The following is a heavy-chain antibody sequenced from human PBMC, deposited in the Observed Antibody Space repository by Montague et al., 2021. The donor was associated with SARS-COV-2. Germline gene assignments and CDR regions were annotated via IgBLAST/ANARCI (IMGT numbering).Heavy chain of an antibody. V-gene: IGHV4-39*01. J-gene: IGHJ5*02. CDR1: GGSISSSSYY. CDR2: IYYSGST. Sequence: SETLSLTCTLSGGSISSSSYYWGWIRQPPGKGLEWIGSIYYSGSTYYNPSLKSRVTISVDTSKNQFSLKLSSVTAADTAVYYCARKEMKYSSFWSTGGNWFDPWGQGTLVTVSS. D-gene: IGHD6-6*01. CDR3: ARKEMKYSSFWSTGGNWFDP.